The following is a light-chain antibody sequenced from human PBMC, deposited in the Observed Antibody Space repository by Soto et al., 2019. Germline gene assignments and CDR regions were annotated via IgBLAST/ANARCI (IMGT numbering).Light chain of an antibody. V-gene: IGKV2-28*01. CDR2: LGS. J-gene: IGKJ2*01. Sequence: DIVMTQSPLSLPVTPGEPASISCRSSQSLLHSNGYNYFDWYLQKPGQSPQLLIYLGSNRASGVPDRFSGSGSGTDCTLKISRVEAEDVGVYYCMQALQTPYTFGQGTKLEIK. CDR1: QSLLHSNGYNY. CDR3: MQALQTPYT.